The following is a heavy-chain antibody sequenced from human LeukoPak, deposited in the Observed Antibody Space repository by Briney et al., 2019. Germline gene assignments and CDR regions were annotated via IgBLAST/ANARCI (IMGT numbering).Heavy chain of an antibody. CDR2: ISYNGIT. Sequence: PSETLSLTCTVSGGSISEYYWSWIRQPPGRGLEWIAYISYNGITNYSPSLKSRVTISVDTSKNQFSLKLSSVTAADTAVYYCARHMSGDYDYWGQGTLVTVSS. CDR3: ARHMSGDYDY. CDR1: GGSISEYY. D-gene: IGHD3-10*02. J-gene: IGHJ4*02. V-gene: IGHV4-59*08.